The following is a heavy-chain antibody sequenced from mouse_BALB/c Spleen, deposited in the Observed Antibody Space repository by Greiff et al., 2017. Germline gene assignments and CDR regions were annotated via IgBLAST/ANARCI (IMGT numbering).Heavy chain of an antibody. CDR3: AIWGWFAY. CDR1: GYAFTNYL. V-gene: IGHV1-54*01. CDR2: INPGSGGT. Sequence: VQLQQSGAELVRPGTSVKVSCKASGYAFTNYLIEWVKQRPGQGLEWIGVINPGSGGTNYNEKFKGKATLTADKSSSTAYMQLSSLTSDDSAVYFCAIWGWFAYWGQGTLVTVSA. J-gene: IGHJ3*01. D-gene: IGHD4-1*01.